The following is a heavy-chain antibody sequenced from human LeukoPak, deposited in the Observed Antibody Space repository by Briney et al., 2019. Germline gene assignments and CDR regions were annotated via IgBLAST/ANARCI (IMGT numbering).Heavy chain of an antibody. V-gene: IGHV3-7*03. CDR3: ARGGGLDV. Sequence: GGSLRLSCTASGFTFSNAWMSWVRQAPGKGLEWVASINHNGNVNYYVDSVKGRFTISRDNAKNSLYLQMSNLRAEDTAVYFCARGGGLDVWGQGATVTVSS. J-gene: IGHJ6*02. CDR2: INHNGNVN. CDR1: GFTFSNAW. D-gene: IGHD5-12*01.